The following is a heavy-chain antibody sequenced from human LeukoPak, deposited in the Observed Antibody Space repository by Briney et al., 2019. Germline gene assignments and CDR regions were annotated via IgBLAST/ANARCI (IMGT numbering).Heavy chain of an antibody. CDR1: GYTFTRYG. D-gene: IGHD3-16*02. V-gene: IGHV7-4-1*02. J-gene: IGHJ4*02. Sequence: GASVKVSCKASGYTFTRYGITWVRQAPGQGLEWMGWIHPSTGNPTYAQGFTGRFVFSLDTSVSTTYLQISSLKAEDTAVYYCARAFQRLGELSLPNYWGQGTLVTVSS. CDR2: IHPSTGNP. CDR3: ARAFQRLGELSLPNY.